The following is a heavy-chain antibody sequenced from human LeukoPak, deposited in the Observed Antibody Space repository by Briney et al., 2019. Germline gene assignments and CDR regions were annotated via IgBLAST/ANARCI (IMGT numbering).Heavy chain of an antibody. J-gene: IGHJ4*02. D-gene: IGHD2-15*01. CDR3: ARDYSQARPFDY. CDR1: GFTFSSYE. CDR2: ISSSGSTI. V-gene: IGHV3-48*03. Sequence: GGSLRLSCAASGFTFSSYEMNWVRQAPGKGLEWVSYISSSGSTIYYADSVKGRFTISRDNAKNSLYLQMNSLRAEDTAVYYCARDYSQARPFDYWGQGTLVTVPS.